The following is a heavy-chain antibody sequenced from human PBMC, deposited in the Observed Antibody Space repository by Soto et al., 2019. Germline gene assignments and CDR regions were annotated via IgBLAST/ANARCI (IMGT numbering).Heavy chain of an antibody. V-gene: IGHV4-38-2*01. CDR2: IYHSGST. Sequence: KTSETLSLTCAVSGYSISSGDYWGWIRQPPGKGLEWIGSIYHSGSTYYNPSLKSRVTISVDTSKNKFPLKLSSVTAADTAVYYCATRAAYSSSWHWSYLGQGTQVTVSS. CDR3: ATRAAYSSSWHWSY. D-gene: IGHD6-13*01. CDR1: GYSISSGDY. J-gene: IGHJ4*02.